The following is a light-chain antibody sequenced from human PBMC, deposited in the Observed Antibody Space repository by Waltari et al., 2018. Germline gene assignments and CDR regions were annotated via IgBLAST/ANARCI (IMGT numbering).Light chain of an antibody. CDR3: QKYGTLPAT. J-gene: IGKJ1*01. CDR2: DAS. CDR1: QSVTRT. Sequence: EIVLTQSPGTLSLSPGERATLFCRASQSVTRTLAWYQQKPGQAPRLLIYDASSRATGIPDRFSGSGDGTDFSLTISRLEPEDFAVYYCQKYGTLPATFGQGTKVEIK. V-gene: IGKV3-20*01.